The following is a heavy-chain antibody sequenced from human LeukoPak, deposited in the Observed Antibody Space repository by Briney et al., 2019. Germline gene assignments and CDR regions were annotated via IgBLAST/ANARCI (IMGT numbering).Heavy chain of an antibody. CDR3: ARLRQLEPTILRFDP. V-gene: IGHV4-34*01. CDR2: MNHLLTT. J-gene: IGHJ5*02. Sequence: SETLSLTCDVSGASLSDYCWTWIRQTPGKGLEWIGHMNHLLTTNYNPSLNSRVTISLDRSKNQFSLNLSSVTAADTAVYYCARLRQLEPTILRFDPWGQGTLVTVSS. CDR1: GASLSDYC. D-gene: IGHD1-1*01.